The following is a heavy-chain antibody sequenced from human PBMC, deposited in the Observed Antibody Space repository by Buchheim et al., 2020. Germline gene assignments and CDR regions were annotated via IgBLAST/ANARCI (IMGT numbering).Heavy chain of an antibody. CDR3: ARDSAGVAVAGFDY. CDR1: GFTFSSYG. D-gene: IGHD6-19*01. V-gene: IGHV3-33*01. J-gene: IGHJ4*02. CDR2: IWYDGSNK. Sequence: QVQLVESGGGVVQPGRSLRLSCAASGFTFSSYGMHWVRQAPGKGLEWVAVIWYDGSNKYYADSVKGRFPISRDNSKNTLYLQMNSLRAEDTAVYYCARDSAGVAVAGFDYWGQGTL.